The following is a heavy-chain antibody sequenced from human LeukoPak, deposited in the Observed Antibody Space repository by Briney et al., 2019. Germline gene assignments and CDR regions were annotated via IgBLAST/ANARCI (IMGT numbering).Heavy chain of an antibody. Sequence: SVKVSCKASGGTFSSYAISWVRQAPGQGREWMGGIIPIFGTANYPQKFQGRVTIPTAESTSKAYMELSSLRSEDTAVYYCASSWDGYNSPFDYWGQGTLVTVSS. D-gene: IGHD5-24*01. CDR2: IIPIFGTA. V-gene: IGHV1-69*05. J-gene: IGHJ4*02. CDR1: GGTFSSYA. CDR3: ASSWDGYNSPFDY.